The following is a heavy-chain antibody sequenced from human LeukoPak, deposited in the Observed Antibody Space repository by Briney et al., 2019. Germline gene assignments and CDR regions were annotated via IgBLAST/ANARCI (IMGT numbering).Heavy chain of an antibody. D-gene: IGHD3-10*01. CDR1: GASISSSAYY. CDR3: ARGLYGEYFQH. J-gene: IGHJ1*01. Sequence: SETLSLTCIISGASISSSAYYWGWIRQPPGKGLEWIGSIYHSGSTYYNPSLKSRVTISVDTSKNQFSLKLSSVTAADTAVYYCARGLYGEYFQHWGQGTLVTVSS. V-gene: IGHV4-39*07. CDR2: IYHSGST.